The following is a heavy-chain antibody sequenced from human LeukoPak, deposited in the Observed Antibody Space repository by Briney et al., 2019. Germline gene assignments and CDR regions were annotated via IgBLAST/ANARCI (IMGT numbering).Heavy chain of an antibody. Sequence: ASVKVSCKASGYTFTSYYMHWVRQAPGQGLEWMGVINPSGGSTSYAQKFQGRVTMTRDTATSTVYMELSSLRSEDTAVYYCARGEAVAGPYYYYYYGMDVWGQGTTVTVSS. D-gene: IGHD6-19*01. CDR1: GYTFTSYY. CDR3: ARGEAVAGPYYYYYYGMDV. CDR2: INPSGGST. V-gene: IGHV1-46*01. J-gene: IGHJ6*02.